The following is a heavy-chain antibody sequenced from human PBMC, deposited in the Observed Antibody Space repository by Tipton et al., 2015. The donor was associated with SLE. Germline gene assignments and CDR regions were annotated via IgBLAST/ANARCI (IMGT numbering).Heavy chain of an antibody. J-gene: IGHJ6*03. D-gene: IGHD6-19*01. CDR3: ARDGLAWAYYYYMDV. Sequence: GSLRLSCAASGFTFSTYWMHWVRQVPGKGLVWVSRIHSDGTYTMSADSVKGRFATSRDNAKTSLYLQMNSLRAEDTAVYYWARDGLAWAYYYYMDVWGKGTTVTVSS. V-gene: IGHV3-74*03. CDR1: GFTFSTYW. CDR2: IHSDGTYT.